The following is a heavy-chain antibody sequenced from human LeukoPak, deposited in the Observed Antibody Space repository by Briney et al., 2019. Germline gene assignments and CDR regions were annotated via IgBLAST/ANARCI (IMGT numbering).Heavy chain of an antibody. Sequence: PGGSLRLSCAASGFTFSNYAMHWVRQAPGKGLEWVSLISWDGGSTYYADSVKGRFTISRDNSKNSLYLQMNSLRAEDTALYYCAKDVRPQDSGYDPYYFDYWGQGTLVTVSS. D-gene: IGHD5-12*01. CDR3: AKDVRPQDSGYDPYYFDY. J-gene: IGHJ4*02. V-gene: IGHV3-43D*03. CDR1: GFTFSNYA. CDR2: ISWDGGST.